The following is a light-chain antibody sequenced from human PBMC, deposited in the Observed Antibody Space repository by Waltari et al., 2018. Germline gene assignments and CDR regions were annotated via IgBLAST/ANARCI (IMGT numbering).Light chain of an antibody. Sequence: EIVLTQSPGTLSLSPGERATLSCRARQSVSRSLAGYQQKPGQATMLLIYGASSRGTGVPGRFSGSGCGTDFSLTVSRLEPEDFAVYYCQHYVRLPVSFGQGTKVEIK. V-gene: IGKV3-20*01. J-gene: IGKJ1*01. CDR2: GAS. CDR3: QHYVRLPVS. CDR1: QSVSRS.